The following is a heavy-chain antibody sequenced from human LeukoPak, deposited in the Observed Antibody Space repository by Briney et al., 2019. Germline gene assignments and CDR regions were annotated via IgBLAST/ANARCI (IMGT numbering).Heavy chain of an antibody. CDR2: LDSDASIT. J-gene: IGHJ6*02. V-gene: IGHV3-74*01. CDR1: GFTFSGNW. CDR3: AKVPRNSCHLLGMGV. Sequence: GGSLRLSCAASGFTFSGNWMHWVRQAPGKGLVWVSRLDSDASITNYADSVKGRFTISSDNAKNTLYLQMNSLTAEDTAVYYCAKVPRNSCHLLGMGVWGQGTMVTVSS. D-gene: IGHD2/OR15-2a*01.